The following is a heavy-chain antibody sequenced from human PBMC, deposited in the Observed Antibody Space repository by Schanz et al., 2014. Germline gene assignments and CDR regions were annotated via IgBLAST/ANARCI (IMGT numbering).Heavy chain of an antibody. CDR3: AREGERKGMLPYYFDY. V-gene: IGHV3-48*02. D-gene: IGHD3-10*01. J-gene: IGHJ4*02. CDR1: GFTFSIHY. CDR2: ISSSSSTI. Sequence: EVQLVESGGGLVQPGGSLRLSCAASGFTFSIHYMSWVRQAPGKGLEWVSFISSSSSTIYYADSVKGRFTISRDNAKNSLYLQMNSLRDEDTAVYYCAREGERKGMLPYYFDYWGQGTLVIVSS.